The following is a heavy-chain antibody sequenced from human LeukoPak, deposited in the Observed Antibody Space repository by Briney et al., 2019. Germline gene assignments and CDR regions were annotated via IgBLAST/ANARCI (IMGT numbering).Heavy chain of an antibody. V-gene: IGHV4-38-2*01. D-gene: IGHD3-10*01. J-gene: IGHJ4*02. CDR3: AGSMVRGVIKLDY. CDR2: IYHSGST. Sequence: SETLSITCAVSGYSISSGYYWGWIRQPPGKGLEWIGSIYHSGSTYYNPSLKSRVTISVDTSKNQFSLKLSSVTAADTAVYYCAGSMVRGVIKLDYRGQGTLVTVSS. CDR1: GYSISSGYY.